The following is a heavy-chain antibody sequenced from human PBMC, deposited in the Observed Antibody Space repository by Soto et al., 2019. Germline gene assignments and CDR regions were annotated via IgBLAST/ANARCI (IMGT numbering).Heavy chain of an antibody. Sequence: GASVKVSCKASGYTFTSYGISWVRQAPGQGLEWMGWISAYNGNTKYAQKLQGRVTMTTDTSTSTAYMELSSLRPEDTAVYYCAADVGGYIYGLARHWGQGTLVTVSS. CDR3: AADVGGYIYGLARH. D-gene: IGHD4-17*01. CDR2: ISAYNGNT. J-gene: IGHJ4*02. CDR1: GYTFTSYG. V-gene: IGHV1-18*01.